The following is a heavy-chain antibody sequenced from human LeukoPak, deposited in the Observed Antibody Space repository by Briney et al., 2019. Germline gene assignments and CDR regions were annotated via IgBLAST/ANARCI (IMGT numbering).Heavy chain of an antibody. CDR1: GITLSNYG. Sequence: GGSLRLSCRVSGITLSNYGMSWVRQAPGKGLEWVAGISGSGGSTNYADSVKGRFTISRDNAKNTLYLQMNSLRAEDTAVYYCASGPVLLWFGELLVWGQGTLATVSS. CDR3: ASGPVLLWFGELLV. D-gene: IGHD3-10*01. V-gene: IGHV3-23*01. J-gene: IGHJ4*02. CDR2: ISGSGGST.